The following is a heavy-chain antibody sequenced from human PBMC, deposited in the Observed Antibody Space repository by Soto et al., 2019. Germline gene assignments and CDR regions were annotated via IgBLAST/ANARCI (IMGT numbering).Heavy chain of an antibody. CDR1: GFTFSNYG. D-gene: IGHD6-13*01. CDR3: AKRIASAGLIAS. CDR2: ISYDGAVK. J-gene: IGHJ4*02. Sequence: QVQLVESGGGVVQPGRSLRLSCAASGFTFSNYGLHWVRQAPGKGLEWVAVISYDGAVKYYADSVKGRFTMSRDNSKNTLYLQMNSLRVEDTAVYYCAKRIASAGLIASWGQGTLVAVSS. V-gene: IGHV3-30*18.